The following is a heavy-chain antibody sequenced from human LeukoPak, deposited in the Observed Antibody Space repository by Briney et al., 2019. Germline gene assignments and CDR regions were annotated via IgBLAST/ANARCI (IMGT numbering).Heavy chain of an antibody. V-gene: IGHV4-34*01. CDR1: GGSFSGYY. J-gene: IGHJ4*02. CDR2: INHSGST. CDR3: ARHQRYYDFWSGYSN. Sequence: KSSETLSLTCAVYGGSFSGYYWSWIRQPPGKGLEWIGEINHSGSTNYNPSLKSRVPISVDTSKNQFSLKLSSVTAADTAVYYCARHQRYYDFWSGYSNWGQGTLVTASS. D-gene: IGHD3-3*01.